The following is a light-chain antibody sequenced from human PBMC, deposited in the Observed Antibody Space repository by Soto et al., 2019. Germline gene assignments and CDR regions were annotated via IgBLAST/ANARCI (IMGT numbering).Light chain of an antibody. J-gene: IGKJ3*01. V-gene: IGKV1-9*01. CDR2: GAS. CDR3: QKCNSFPIP. CDR1: QGIANF. Sequence: IQLTQSPSSLSASVGDRVTISCRASQGIANFLACYQQKPGKAPNLLIYGASTLQSGVPSRFSGSGSGTDFTLTISSLQPEDFSTYYCQKCNSFPIPFGHGTKVDIK.